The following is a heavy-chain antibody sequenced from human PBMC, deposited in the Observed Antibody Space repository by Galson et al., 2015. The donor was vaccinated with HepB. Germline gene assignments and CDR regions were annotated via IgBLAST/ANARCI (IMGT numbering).Heavy chain of an antibody. J-gene: IGHJ6*03. CDR2: FDPEDGET. CDR3: ATRSPGYYYYYMDV. CDR1: GYTLTELS. V-gene: IGHV1-24*01. Sequence: SVKVSCKVSGYTLTELSMHWVRQAPGKGLEWMGGFDPEDGETIYAQKFQGRVTMTEDTSTDTAYMELSSLRSEDTAVYYCATRSPGYYYYYMDVWGKGTTVTVSS.